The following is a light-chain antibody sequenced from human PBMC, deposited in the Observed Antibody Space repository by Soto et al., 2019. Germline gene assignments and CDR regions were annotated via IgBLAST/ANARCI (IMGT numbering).Light chain of an antibody. CDR3: QHYQSIPWT. Sequence: DIVMTQSPESLAMSLGERATINCKSSQSVLSRSNNKNCLAWYQQKSGQPPKLLIYWASARESGVPDRFSGSGSETDFTLTISSLQAEDVAEYYCQHYQSIPWTFGQVTMVEIK. J-gene: IGKJ1*01. V-gene: IGKV4-1*01. CDR1: QSVLSRSNNKNC. CDR2: WAS.